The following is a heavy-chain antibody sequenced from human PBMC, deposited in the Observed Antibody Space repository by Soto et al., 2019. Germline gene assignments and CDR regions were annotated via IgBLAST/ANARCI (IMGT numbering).Heavy chain of an antibody. J-gene: IGHJ5*02. V-gene: IGHV3-30-3*01. CDR1: GFTFSSYA. CDR2: ISYDGSNK. D-gene: IGHD2-15*01. Sequence: GGSLRLSCAASGFTFSSYAMHWVRQAPGKGLEWVAVISYDGSNKYYADSVKGRFTISRDNSKNTLYLQMNSLRAEDTAVYYCVRVVGSGNAGGFDPWGQGTLVTVSS. CDR3: VRVVGSGNAGGFDP.